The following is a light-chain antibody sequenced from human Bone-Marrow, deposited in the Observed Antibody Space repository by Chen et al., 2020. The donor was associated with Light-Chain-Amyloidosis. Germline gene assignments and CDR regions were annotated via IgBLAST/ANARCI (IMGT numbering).Light chain of an antibody. CDR2: DDS. CDR3: QVWDRSSDRPV. J-gene: IGLJ3*02. Sequence: SYVLTQPSSVSVAPGQTATIACGGNNIGSTSVHWYQQTPGQAPLLVVGDDSDRPSGIPERLSGSTSGNTATLPISRVEAGDEADYYWQVWDRSSDRPVFGGGTKLTVL. V-gene: IGLV3-21*02. CDR1: NIGSTS.